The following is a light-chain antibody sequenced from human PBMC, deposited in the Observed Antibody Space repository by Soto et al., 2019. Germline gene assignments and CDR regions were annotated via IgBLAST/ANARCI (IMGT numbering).Light chain of an antibody. Sequence: EIVMTQSPSTLSGSLGERVTLSCRSSQSVSTNLAWYQQKPGQAPTLLIYGASTRATGVPATFSGGGSGTEFILTVSSQHSEASAGYSGQPYTNWARTFRQGTKVDIK. V-gene: IGKV3-15*01. CDR3: QPYTNWART. CDR2: GAS. CDR1: QSVSTN. J-gene: IGKJ1*01.